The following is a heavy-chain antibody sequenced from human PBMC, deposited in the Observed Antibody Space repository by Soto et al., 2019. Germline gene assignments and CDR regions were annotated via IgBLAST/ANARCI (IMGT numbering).Heavy chain of an antibody. D-gene: IGHD3-16*02. CDR2: ISGSSGHT. V-gene: IGHV3-23*01. Sequence: EVQLLESGGGLVQPGGSLRLSCAASGFTFSSFAMTWVRQAPGKGLEWVSSISGSSGHTYYADSVKGRFTISRDNSNNTLYLQINSQSAEDTAVYYCVTGPSEYIWGSYLRYFEYWGQGSMVIVSS. CDR1: GFTFSSFA. J-gene: IGHJ4*02. CDR3: VTGPSEYIWGSYLRYFEY.